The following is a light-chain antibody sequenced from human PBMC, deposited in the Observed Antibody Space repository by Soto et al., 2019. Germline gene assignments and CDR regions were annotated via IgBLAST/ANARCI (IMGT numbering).Light chain of an antibody. J-gene: IGKJ1*01. CDR3: QQYNGYWT. V-gene: IGKV1-5*03. Sequence: DIQMTQSPSTLSASVGDRVTITCRASQSICGSLAWYQQKPGKAPKLLIYEASNLKSGVPSRFSGSGSGTEYTLTISSLQPDDSESYYCQQYNGYWTFGQGTRVEIK. CDR2: EAS. CDR1: QSICGS.